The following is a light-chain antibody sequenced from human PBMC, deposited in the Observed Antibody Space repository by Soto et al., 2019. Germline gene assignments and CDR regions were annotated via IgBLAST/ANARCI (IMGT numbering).Light chain of an antibody. CDR2: GAS. V-gene: IGKV1-33*01. CDR1: QDITNY. CDR3: QQYDSVFT. J-gene: IGKJ5*01. Sequence: DIQMTQSPSSLSPSVGDRVTITCQASQDITNYLNWYQQKPGKAPNLLIYGASNLETGVPSRFSGSGSGTDFTFTISSLQAEDIGTYFCQQYDSVFTFGQGTRLEIK.